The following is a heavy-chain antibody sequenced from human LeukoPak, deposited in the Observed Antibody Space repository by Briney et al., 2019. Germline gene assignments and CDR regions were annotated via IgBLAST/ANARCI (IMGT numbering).Heavy chain of an antibody. Sequence: VASVKVSCKASGYTFTGNYIHWVRQVPGQGLEWMGWINPNSGGTNYAQKFQGRVTMTRDTSISTASMEPSRLTSDDTAVYYCAREVVAWGMNWFDPWGQRTLVTVSS. CDR3: AREVVAWGMNWFDP. CDR1: GYTFTGNY. D-gene: IGHD3-16*01. CDR2: INPNSGGT. J-gene: IGHJ5*02. V-gene: IGHV1-2*02.